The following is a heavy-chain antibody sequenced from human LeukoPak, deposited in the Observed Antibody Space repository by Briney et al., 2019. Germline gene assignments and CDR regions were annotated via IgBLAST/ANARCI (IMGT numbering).Heavy chain of an antibody. CDR3: ARAGVRYYYDSSGYYLDFDF. D-gene: IGHD3-22*01. V-gene: IGHV1-2*02. CDR2: INPNSGGT. CDR1: GYTFTGHY. J-gene: IGHJ4*02. Sequence: ASVKVSCKTSGYTFTGHYMHWVRQAPGQGLEWMGWINPNSGGTNYPQKFQGRVTMTRDTSITTAYMELSSLRSDDTAVYYCARAGVRYYYDSSGYYLDFDFCGQGTLVTVSS.